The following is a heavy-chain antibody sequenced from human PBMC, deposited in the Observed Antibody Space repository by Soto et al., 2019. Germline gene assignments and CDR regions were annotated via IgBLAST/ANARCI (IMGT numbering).Heavy chain of an antibody. CDR1: GYTFTKFG. Sequence: ASVKVSCKSSGYTFTKFGISWVRQAPGQGLEWMGWNSAYNDNTNYAQKLQGRVTMTSDTSTSTAYMELRSLRSDDTAVYYCARGPATAPDAYWGLGTLVTVSS. V-gene: IGHV1-18*01. CDR3: ARGPATAPDAY. J-gene: IGHJ4*02. CDR2: NSAYNDNT. D-gene: IGHD2-2*01.